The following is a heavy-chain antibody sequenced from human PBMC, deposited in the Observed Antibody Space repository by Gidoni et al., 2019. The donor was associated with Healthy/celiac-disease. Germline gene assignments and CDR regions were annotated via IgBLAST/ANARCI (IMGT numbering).Heavy chain of an antibody. Sequence: QVQLVQSGAEVKKPGASVKVSCKASGYTFTSYYMHWMRQAPGQGLEWMGIINPSGGSTSYAQKFQGRVTMTRDTSTSTVYMELSSLRSEDTAVYYCARDTYYDFWSGYGGSHGGAFDIWGQGTMVTVSS. J-gene: IGHJ3*02. CDR1: GYTFTSYY. V-gene: IGHV1-46*01. D-gene: IGHD3-3*01. CDR3: ARDTYYDFWSGYGGSHGGAFDI. CDR2: INPSGGST.